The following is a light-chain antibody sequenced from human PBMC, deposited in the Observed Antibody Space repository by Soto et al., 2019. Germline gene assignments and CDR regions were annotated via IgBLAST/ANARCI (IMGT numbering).Light chain of an antibody. V-gene: IGKV3-20*01. J-gene: IGKJ5*01. CDR1: QSVSSSY. Sequence: EIVLTQSPGTLSLSPGERATLYCRASQSVSSSYLAWYQQKPGQAPRLLIYGASTRATGIPDRFSGSGSGTDFTLTISRLVPEDGAVYYCQQYCSSPITLGQLSRLE. CDR2: GAS. CDR3: QQYCSSPIT.